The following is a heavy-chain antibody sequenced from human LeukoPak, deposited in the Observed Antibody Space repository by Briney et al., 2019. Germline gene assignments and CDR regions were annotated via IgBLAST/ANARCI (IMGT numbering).Heavy chain of an antibody. J-gene: IGHJ4*02. CDR3: ARKGRDGYYFDY. CDR2: IYYSGST. V-gene: IGHV4-39*01. CDR1: GGSISSSSYY. Sequence: SETLSLTCTVSGGSISSSSYYWGWIRQPPGKGLEWIGSIYYSGSTYYNPSLKSRVTISVDTSKNQFSLKLSSATAADTAVYHCARKGRDGYYFDYWGQGTLVTVSS. D-gene: IGHD5-24*01.